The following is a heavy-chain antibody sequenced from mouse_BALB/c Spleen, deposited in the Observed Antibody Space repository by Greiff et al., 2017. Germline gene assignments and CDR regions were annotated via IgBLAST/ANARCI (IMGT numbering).Heavy chain of an antibody. CDR2: IWAGGST. CDR3: ARGLGPYFDY. CDR1: GFSLTSYG. V-gene: IGHV2-9*02. D-gene: IGHD4-1*01. Sequence: VQLQESGPGLVAPSQSLSITCTVSGFSLTSYGVHWVRQPPGKGLEWLGVIWAGGSTNYNSALMSRLSISKDNSKSQVFLKMNSLQTDDTAMYYCARGLGPYFDYWGQGTTLTVSS. J-gene: IGHJ2*01.